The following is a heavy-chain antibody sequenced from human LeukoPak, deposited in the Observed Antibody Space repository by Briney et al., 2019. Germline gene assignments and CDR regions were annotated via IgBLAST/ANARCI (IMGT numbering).Heavy chain of an antibody. CDR3: ARGGGLDV. Sequence: GGSLRLSCAASGFTFTNYWMHWARQAPGKGLEWVASINHNGNVNYYVDSVKGRFTISRDNAKNSLYLQMSNLRAEDTAVYFCARGGGLDVWGQGATVTVSS. CDR2: INHNGNVN. J-gene: IGHJ6*02. CDR1: GFTFTNYW. V-gene: IGHV3-7*03. D-gene: IGHD3-16*01.